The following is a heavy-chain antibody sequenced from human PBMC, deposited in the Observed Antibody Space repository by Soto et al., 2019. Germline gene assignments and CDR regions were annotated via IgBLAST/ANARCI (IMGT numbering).Heavy chain of an antibody. CDR1: GGSFSGYY. CDR3: ARVRYTLVRGVETSLWFDP. V-gene: IGHV4-34*01. J-gene: IGHJ5*02. Sequence: SETLSLTCAVYGGSFSGYYWSWIRQPPGKGLEWIGEINHSGSTNYNPSLKSRVTISVDTSKNQFSLKLSSVTAADTAVYYCARVRYTLVRGVETSLWFDPWGQGTLVTVSS. CDR2: INHSGST. D-gene: IGHD3-10*01.